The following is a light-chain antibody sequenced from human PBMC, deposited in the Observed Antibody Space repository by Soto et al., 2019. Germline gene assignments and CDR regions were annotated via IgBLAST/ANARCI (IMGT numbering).Light chain of an antibody. V-gene: IGKV1-39*01. J-gene: IGKJ5*01. CDR3: QQSYSTTIT. Sequence: DIQMTQSPSSLSASVGDRFTIPCRASQSISSYLNWYQQKQGKAPKLLIYAASSLQSGVPSRFSGSGSGTDFTITISSMQNEDFETYYCQQSYSTTITFGHGTRLEIK. CDR1: QSISSY. CDR2: AAS.